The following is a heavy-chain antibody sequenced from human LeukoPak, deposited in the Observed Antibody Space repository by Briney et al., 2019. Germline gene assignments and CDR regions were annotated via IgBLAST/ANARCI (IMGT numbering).Heavy chain of an antibody. CDR2: IYPGDSDT. V-gene: IGHV5-51*01. D-gene: IGHD3-10*01. J-gene: IGHJ6*02. CDR1: GYSFTSYW. Sequence: GESLKISCKGSGYSFTSYWIGWVRQMPGKGLEWMGIIYPGDSDTRYSPSFQGQVTISADKSISTAYLQWSSLKASDIAMYYCARVGSGSYRSYYYYGMDVWGQGTTVTVSS. CDR3: ARVGSGSYRSYYYYGMDV.